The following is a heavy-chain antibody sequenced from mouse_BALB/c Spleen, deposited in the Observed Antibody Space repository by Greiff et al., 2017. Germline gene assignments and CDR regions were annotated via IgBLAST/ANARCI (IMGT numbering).Heavy chain of an antibody. CDR2: ISSGGSYT. CDR1: GFTFSSYG. J-gene: IGHJ2*01. Sequence: EVMLVESGGDLVKPGGSLKLSCAASGFTFSSYGMSWVRQTPDKRLEWVATISSGGSYTYYPDSVKGRFTISRDNAKNTLYLQMSSLKSEDTAMYYCARPGGSSYLDYWGQGTTLTVSS. CDR3: ARPGGSSYLDY. V-gene: IGHV5-6*02. D-gene: IGHD1-1*01.